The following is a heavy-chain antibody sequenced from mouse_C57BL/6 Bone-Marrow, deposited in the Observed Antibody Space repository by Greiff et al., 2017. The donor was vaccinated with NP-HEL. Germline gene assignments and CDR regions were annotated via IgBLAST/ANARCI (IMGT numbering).Heavy chain of an antibody. D-gene: IGHD2-4*01. Sequence: VQLQQPGAELVMPGASVKLSCKASGYTFTSYWMHWVKQRPGQGLEWIGEIDPSDSYTNYNQKFKGKSTLTVDKSSSTAYMQLSSLTSEDSAVYYCGGYDYDVWFAYWGQGTLVTVSA. V-gene: IGHV1-69*01. CDR3: GGYDYDVWFAY. J-gene: IGHJ3*01. CDR1: GYTFTSYW. CDR2: IDPSDSYT.